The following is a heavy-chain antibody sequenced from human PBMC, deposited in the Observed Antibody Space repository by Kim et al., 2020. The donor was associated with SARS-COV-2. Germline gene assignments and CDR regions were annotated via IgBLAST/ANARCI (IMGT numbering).Heavy chain of an antibody. J-gene: IGHJ4*02. CDR1: GFTFSNYW. V-gene: IGHV3-74*01. CDR3: VRSHYSASSGYYYDF. D-gene: IGHD3-22*01. Sequence: GGSLRLSCAASGFTFSNYWIHWVRQAPGKGLVWVSRINTDGSTTTYAASVQGRFTISRDNAKSTLLLQRNSLRAEDTALYYCVRSHYSASSGYYYDFWGQGTLVTVSS. CDR2: INTDGSTT.